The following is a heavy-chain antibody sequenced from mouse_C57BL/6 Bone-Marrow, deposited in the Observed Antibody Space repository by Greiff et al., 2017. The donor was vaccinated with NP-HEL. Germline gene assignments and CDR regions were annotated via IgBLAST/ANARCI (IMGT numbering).Heavy chain of an antibody. J-gene: IGHJ3*01. CDR2: ISTYYGDA. CDR3: ARYGSSLAWFAY. CDR1: GYTFTDYA. Sequence: QVHVKQSGPELVRPGVSVKISCKGSGYTFTDYAMHWVKQSHAKSLEWIGVISTYYGDASYNQKFKDKATMTVDKSSSTAYMELARLTSEDSAVYYCARYGSSLAWFAYWGQGTLVTVSA. D-gene: IGHD1-1*01. V-gene: IGHV1-67*01.